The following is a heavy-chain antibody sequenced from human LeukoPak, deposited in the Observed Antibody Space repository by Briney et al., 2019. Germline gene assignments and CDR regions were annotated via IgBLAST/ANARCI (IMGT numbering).Heavy chain of an antibody. V-gene: IGHV4-34*01. CDR2: INHSGST. Sequence: SETLSLTCAVYGGSFSGYYWSWIRQPPGKGLEWIGEINHSGSTNYNPSLKSRVTISVDTSKNQFSLKLSSVTAADTAVYYCARSRPRGYCSSTSCPHFYFDYWGQGNLVTVSS. J-gene: IGHJ4*02. D-gene: IGHD2-2*01. CDR1: GGSFSGYY. CDR3: ARSRPRGYCSSTSCPHFYFDY.